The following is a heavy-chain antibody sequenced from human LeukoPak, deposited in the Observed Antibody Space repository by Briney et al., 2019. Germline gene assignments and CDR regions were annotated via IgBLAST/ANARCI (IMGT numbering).Heavy chain of an antibody. CDR3: ARGSGSFSGGFDY. D-gene: IGHD1-26*01. Sequence: GGSLRLSCAASGFTFRSYAMSWVRQAPGKGLDWVSALLSSGEATYYSDSVKGRFTISRDNSKNTLYLQMNSLRAEDTAVYYCARGSGSFSGGFDYWGQGTLVTVSS. CDR1: GFTFRSYA. J-gene: IGHJ4*02. CDR2: LLSSGEAT. V-gene: IGHV3-23*01.